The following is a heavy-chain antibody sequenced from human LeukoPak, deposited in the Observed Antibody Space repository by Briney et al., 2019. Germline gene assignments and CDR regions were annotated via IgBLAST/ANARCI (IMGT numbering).Heavy chain of an antibody. CDR3: TGTAYGEPAVDY. CDR1: GFTFSNAW. Sequence: GGSLRLSCAASGFTFSNAWMSWVRQAPGKGLEWVGRIKSKTDGGTTDYAAPVKGRFTISRDDSKNTLYLQMNSLKTEDTAVYYCTGTAYGEPAVDYWGQGTLVTVSS. V-gene: IGHV3-15*01. CDR2: IKSKTDGGTT. J-gene: IGHJ4*02. D-gene: IGHD4-17*01.